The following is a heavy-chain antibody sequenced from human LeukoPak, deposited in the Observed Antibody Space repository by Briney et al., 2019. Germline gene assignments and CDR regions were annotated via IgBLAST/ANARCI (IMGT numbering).Heavy chain of an antibody. Sequence: SETLSLTCTVSGGSISSYYWSWIRQPAGKGLEWIGRIYTSGSTNYNPSLKSRVTISVDTSKNQFSLKLSSVTAADTAVYYCAREAPIVVVPAAMAYYFDYWGQGTLVTVSS. J-gene: IGHJ4*02. V-gene: IGHV4-4*07. CDR1: GGSISSYY. CDR3: AREAPIVVVPAAMAYYFDY. CDR2: IYTSGST. D-gene: IGHD2-2*01.